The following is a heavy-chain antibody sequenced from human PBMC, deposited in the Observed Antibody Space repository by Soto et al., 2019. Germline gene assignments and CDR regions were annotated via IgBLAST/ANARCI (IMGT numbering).Heavy chain of an antibody. V-gene: IGHV3-74*01. D-gene: IGHD2-15*01. CDR1: GFTFSSYW. Sequence: EVQLVESGGGLVQPGGSLRLSCAASGFTFSSYWMHWVRQAPGKGLVWVSRINSDGSSTSYADSVKGRFTISRDNAKNTLYLQMNSLRAEDTAVYYCTRLQENYYYYYGMDVWGQGTTVTVSS. CDR2: INSDGSST. CDR3: TRLQENYYYYYGMDV. J-gene: IGHJ6*02.